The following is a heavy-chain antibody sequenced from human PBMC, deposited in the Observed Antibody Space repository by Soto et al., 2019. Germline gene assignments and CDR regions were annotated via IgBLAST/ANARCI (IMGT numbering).Heavy chain of an antibody. CDR2: IYYSGST. CDR1: GDSISSYD. J-gene: IGHJ4*02. Sequence: SETLSLTCSVSGDSISSYDWSWIRQPPGKGLEWIGYIYYSGSTNYNPSLKSRVTISVDTSKNQFSLKLSSVTAADTAVYYCARDKITGLFDYWGQGTLVTVSS. D-gene: IGHD2-8*02. CDR3: ARDKITGLFDY. V-gene: IGHV4-59*01.